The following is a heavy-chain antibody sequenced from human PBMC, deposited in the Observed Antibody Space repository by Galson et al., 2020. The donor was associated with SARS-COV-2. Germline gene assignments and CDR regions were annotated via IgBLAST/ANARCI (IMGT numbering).Heavy chain of an antibody. CDR2: FHYSGST. Sequence: SETLSLTCVVSGYSIRSGYYWGWIRQPPGKGLEWIGSFHYSGSTYYNPSLKSRVTISIDTSKNHLSLKLSSVTAADTAVYYCARRVGVRIAENYFDPWGQGTLVSVSS. V-gene: IGHV4-38-2*01. D-gene: IGHD1-7*01. CDR3: ARRVGVRIAENYFDP. J-gene: IGHJ5*02. CDR1: GYSIRSGYY.